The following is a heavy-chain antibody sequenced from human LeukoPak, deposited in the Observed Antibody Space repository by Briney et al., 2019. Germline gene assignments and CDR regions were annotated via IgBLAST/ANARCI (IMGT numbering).Heavy chain of an antibody. J-gene: IGHJ6*03. V-gene: IGHV4-61*01. CDR2: IYYSGST. CDR3: ARGGAVASYYYYMDV. Sequence: SQTLSLTCTVSGGSISSGSYYWSWIRQPPGKGLEWIGYIYYSGSTNYNPSLKSRVTISVDTSKNQFSLKLSSVTAADTAVYYCARGGAVASYYYYMDVWGKGTTVTISS. D-gene: IGHD6-19*01. CDR1: GGSISSGSYY.